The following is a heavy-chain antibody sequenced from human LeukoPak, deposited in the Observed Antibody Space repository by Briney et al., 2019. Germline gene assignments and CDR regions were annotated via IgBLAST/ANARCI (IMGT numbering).Heavy chain of an antibody. D-gene: IGHD3-9*01. J-gene: IGHJ5*02. Sequence: SETLSLTCAVYGGSFSGYYWSWIRQPPGKGLEWIGEINHSGSTYYNPSLKSRVTISVDRSKNQFSLKLSSVTAADTAVYYCARGHGLGVRYFDWLFPFDPWGQGTLVTVSS. CDR3: ARGHGLGVRYFDWLFPFDP. CDR1: GGSFSGYY. CDR2: INHSGST. V-gene: IGHV4-34*01.